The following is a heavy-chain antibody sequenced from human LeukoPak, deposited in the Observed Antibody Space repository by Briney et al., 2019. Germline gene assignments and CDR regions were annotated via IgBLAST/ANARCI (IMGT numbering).Heavy chain of an antibody. CDR3: ARAEPYYDSSGYTIFDY. Sequence: PGGSLRLSCAASGFTFSSYCMSWVRQAPGKGLEWVANIKQDGSEKYYVDSVKGRFTISRDNAKNSLYLKMNSLRAEDTAVYYCARAEPYYDSSGYTIFDYWGKGTLVTVSS. CDR1: GFTFSSYC. V-gene: IGHV3-7*01. D-gene: IGHD3-22*01. CDR2: IKQDGSEK. J-gene: IGHJ4*02.